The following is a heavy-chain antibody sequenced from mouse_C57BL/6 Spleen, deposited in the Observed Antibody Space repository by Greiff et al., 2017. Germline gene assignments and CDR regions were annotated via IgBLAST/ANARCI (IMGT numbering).Heavy chain of an antibody. CDR1: GFTFSSYA. J-gene: IGHJ3*01. CDR3: ARESSPRGFAY. V-gene: IGHV5-4*01. Sequence: EVQRVESGGGLVKPGGSLKLSCAASGFTFSSYAMSWVRQTPEKRLEWVATISDGGSYTYYPDNVKGRFTISRDNAKNNLYLQMSHLKSEDTAMYYCARESSPRGFAYWGQGTLVTVSA. CDR2: ISDGGSYT.